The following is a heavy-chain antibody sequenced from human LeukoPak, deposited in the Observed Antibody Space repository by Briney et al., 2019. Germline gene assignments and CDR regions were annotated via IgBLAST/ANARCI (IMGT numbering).Heavy chain of an antibody. V-gene: IGHV1-8*01. D-gene: IGHD2-2*01. CDR1: GYTFTSYD. J-gene: IGHJ6*02. CDR3: ARIPSRIVVVPAANRRYYYYGMDV. CDR2: MNPNSGNT. Sequence: ASMKVSCKASGYTFTSYDINWVRQATGQGLEWMGWMNPNSGNTGYAQKFQGRVTMTRNTSISTAYMELSSLRSEDTAVYYCARIPSRIVVVPAANRRYYYYGMDVWGQGTTVTVSS.